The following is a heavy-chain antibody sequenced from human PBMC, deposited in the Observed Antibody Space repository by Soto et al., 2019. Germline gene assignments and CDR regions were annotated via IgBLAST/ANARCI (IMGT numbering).Heavy chain of an antibody. CDR1: GFTFSDYY. D-gene: IGHD2-8*01. Sequence: PGGSLRLSCAVSGFTFSDYYMGWVRQSPGKGLEWLARSRNKANGYTTEYAAPVKGRFTISRDDSQNSLDLQMNSLRTDDTAVYYCVRGRNGFDFWGRGTLVTVSS. CDR2: SRNKANGYTT. V-gene: IGHV3-72*01. J-gene: IGHJ2*01. CDR3: VRGRNGFDF.